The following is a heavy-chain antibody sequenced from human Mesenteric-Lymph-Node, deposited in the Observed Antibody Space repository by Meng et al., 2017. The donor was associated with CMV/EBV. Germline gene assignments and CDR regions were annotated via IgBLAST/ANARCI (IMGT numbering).Heavy chain of an antibody. J-gene: IGHJ6*02. V-gene: IGHV3-48*03. CDR3: AKLAAAGYYYYYGMDV. Sequence: LSLTCAASGFTFSSYEMNWVRQAPGKGLEWVSYISSSGSTIYYADSVKGRFTISRDNSKNTLYLQMNSLRAEDTAVYYCAKLAAAGYYYYYGMDVWGQGTTVTVSS. D-gene: IGHD6-13*01. CDR2: ISSSGSTI. CDR1: GFTFSSYE.